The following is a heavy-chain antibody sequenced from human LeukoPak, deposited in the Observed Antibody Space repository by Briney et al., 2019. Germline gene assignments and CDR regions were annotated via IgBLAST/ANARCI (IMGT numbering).Heavy chain of an antibody. CDR2: VFSTGTT. CDR1: GGSISSSSYY. CDR3: ARPMYSSGWSNY. J-gene: IGHJ4*02. V-gene: IGHV4-39*01. Sequence: SETLSLTCPVFGGSISSSSYYWGWIRQPPGKGLEWIGSVFSTGTTFYNPSLKSRVTISVDTSKNQFSLKLSSVTAADTAVYYCARPMYSSGWSNYWGQGTLVTVSS. D-gene: IGHD6-19*01.